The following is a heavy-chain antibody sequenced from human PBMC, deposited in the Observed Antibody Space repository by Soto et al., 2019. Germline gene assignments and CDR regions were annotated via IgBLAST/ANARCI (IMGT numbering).Heavy chain of an antibody. V-gene: IGHV1-18*01. J-gene: IGHJ6*03. Sequence: ASVKVSCKASGYTFTRYGIIWVRQAPGQGLEWMGWISAYNGNTNYAQKLQGRVTMTTDTSTSTAYMELRSLRSDDTAVYYCARTDYDFWSGPTALYYYYYMDVWGKGTTVTVSS. D-gene: IGHD3-3*01. CDR2: ISAYNGNT. CDR3: ARTDYDFWSGPTALYYYYYMDV. CDR1: GYTFTRYG.